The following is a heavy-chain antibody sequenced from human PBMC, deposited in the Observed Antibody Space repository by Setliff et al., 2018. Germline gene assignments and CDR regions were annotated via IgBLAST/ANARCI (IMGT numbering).Heavy chain of an antibody. CDR3: AKSMTTVTTGGNEAFDI. CDR2: ISAYNGNT. D-gene: IGHD4-17*01. V-gene: IGHV1-18*01. Sequence: ASVKVSCKASGYTFTSYGISWVRQAPGQGLEWMGWISAYNGNTNYAQKLQGRVTMTTDTSTSTAYMELRSLRSDDTAVYYCAKSMTTVTTGGNEAFDIWGQGTMVTVSS. J-gene: IGHJ3*02. CDR1: GYTFTSYG.